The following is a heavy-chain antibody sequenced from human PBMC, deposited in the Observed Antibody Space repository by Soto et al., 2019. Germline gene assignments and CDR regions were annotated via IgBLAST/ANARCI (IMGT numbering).Heavy chain of an antibody. V-gene: IGHV1-46*01. CDR3: ARGELQGYFQH. J-gene: IGHJ1*01. D-gene: IGHD1-7*01. Sequence: QVQLVQSGAEVKTPGASVKVSCQASGYTFTNYFMHWVRQAPGQGLEWMGIINPSGGSTSYPQIFQGRVTMTRDTSTSTVYMELSSLRSEDTAVYYCARGELQGYFQHWGQGTLVTVSS. CDR1: GYTFTNYF. CDR2: INPSGGST.